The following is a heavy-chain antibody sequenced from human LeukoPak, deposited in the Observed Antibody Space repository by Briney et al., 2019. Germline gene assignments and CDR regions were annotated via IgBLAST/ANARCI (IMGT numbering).Heavy chain of an antibody. J-gene: IGHJ4*02. CDR1: GGSISSGDYY. CDR2: IYYSGST. Sequence: SEPLSLTCTLSGGSISSGDYYWRWIRHPPGKGLEGMGYIYYSGSTSYNPSLKSRLTISVDTSKNQFSLKLSSVTAADAAVYYCGRDTSSSWSGDLDYWGQETMVTVSS. D-gene: IGHD6-13*01. CDR3: GRDTSSSWSGDLDY. V-gene: IGHV4-30-4*01.